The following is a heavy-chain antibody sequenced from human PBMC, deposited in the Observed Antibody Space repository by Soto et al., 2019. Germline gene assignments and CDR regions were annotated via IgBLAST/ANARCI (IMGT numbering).Heavy chain of an antibody. CDR1: GFTFRSYA. J-gene: IGHJ4*01. CDR3: SRGGSRPETVIYLFDF. Sequence: GGSLRLSCVGSGFTFRSYAVHWVRQTPGKGLEWVADISYGGSNTYYTDSVKGRFTISRDNSKNTLSLQMDSLKTEDTAVYYYSRGGSRPETVIYLFDFWGQGTLVPVSS. CDR2: ISYGGSNT. D-gene: IGHD3-16*02. V-gene: IGHV3-30*04.